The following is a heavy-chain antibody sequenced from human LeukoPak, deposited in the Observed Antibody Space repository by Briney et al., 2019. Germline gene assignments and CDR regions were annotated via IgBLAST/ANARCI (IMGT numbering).Heavy chain of an antibody. V-gene: IGHV3-66*01. D-gene: IGHD4-17*01. CDR2: IYTGGTT. CDR1: GFIVSSNS. Sequence: GGSLRLSCAASGFIVSSNSMSWVRQAPGKGLEWVSLIYTGGTTYYADSVKGRFIISRDNSKNTLYLQMNSLRAEDTAVYYCAKDGDYGDYPSWFDPWGQGTLVTVSS. J-gene: IGHJ5*02. CDR3: AKDGDYGDYPSWFDP.